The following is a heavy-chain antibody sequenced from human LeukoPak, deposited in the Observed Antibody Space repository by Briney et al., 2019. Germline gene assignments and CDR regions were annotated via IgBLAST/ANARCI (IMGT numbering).Heavy chain of an antibody. Sequence: GGSLRLSCTASGFSFSTYYMTWVRQAPGKGLEWVAHIKPDGSETYYVDSVKGRFTISRDNAKNSLYLQMSSLRAEDTAVYYCARDGYSYASDYWGLGALVTVSA. D-gene: IGHD2-2*01. CDR2: IKPDGSET. CDR1: GFSFSTYY. CDR3: ARDGYSYASDY. V-gene: IGHV3-7*01. J-gene: IGHJ4*02.